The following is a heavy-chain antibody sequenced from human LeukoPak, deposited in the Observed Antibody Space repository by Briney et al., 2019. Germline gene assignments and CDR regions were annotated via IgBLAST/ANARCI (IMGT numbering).Heavy chain of an antibody. CDR2: IYYSGST. J-gene: IGHJ4*02. D-gene: IGHD3-22*01. Sequence: SETLSLTCTVSGGSISSYYWSWIRQPPGKGLEWIGYIYYSGSTSYNPSLKSRVTISVDTSNNQFSLKLSSVTAADTAVYYCARDTSGYRRGSFDYWGQGTLATVSS. CDR3: ARDTSGYRRGSFDY. CDR1: GGSISSYY. V-gene: IGHV4-59*01.